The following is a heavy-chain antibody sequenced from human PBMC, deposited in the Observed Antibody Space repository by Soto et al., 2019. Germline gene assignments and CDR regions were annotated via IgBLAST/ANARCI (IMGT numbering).Heavy chain of an antibody. D-gene: IGHD1-26*01. V-gene: IGHV3-30*03. CDR3: ARYSTENNSDFEY. J-gene: IGHJ4*02. Sequence: QVQLVESGGGVVQPGRSLRLSCAASGFTFSTYGMHWGRQAPGKGLEWVAGISYDGNYKYYADSVKGRFTISRDNSKNTLYLQMNSLRAEDKAVYYCARYSTENNSDFEYWGQGTLVTVSS. CDR1: GFTFSTYG. CDR2: ISYDGNYK.